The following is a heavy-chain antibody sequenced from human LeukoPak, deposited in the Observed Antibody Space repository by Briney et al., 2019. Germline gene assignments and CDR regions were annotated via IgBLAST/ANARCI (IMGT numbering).Heavy chain of an antibody. CDR1: GFTFSSYG. Sequence: PGGSLRLSCAASGFTFSSYGMHWVRQAPGKGLEWVAVTWYDGSNKYYADSVKGRFTISRDNSKNTLYLQMNSLRAEDTAVYYCARDGAGYYDRITMVQGVMDYWGQGTLVTVSS. J-gene: IGHJ4*02. D-gene: IGHD3-10*01. CDR2: TWYDGSNK. V-gene: IGHV3-33*01. CDR3: ARDGAGYYDRITMVQGVMDY.